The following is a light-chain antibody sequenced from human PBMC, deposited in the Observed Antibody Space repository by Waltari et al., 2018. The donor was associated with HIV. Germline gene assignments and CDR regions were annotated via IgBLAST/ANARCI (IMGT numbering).Light chain of an antibody. V-gene: IGLV2-23*02. CDR3: CSKSTIYFGVL. J-gene: IGLJ2*01. CDR2: DVD. CDR1: SDDIGGSNL. Sequence: QSAPTQPASVSGPPGQSITISCTGTSDDIGGSNLVSWYQHHPGKAPRLIIFDVDKRPSGISDRFSGSKSGYTASLTISGLRTEDEADYFCCSKSTIYFGVLFGGGTTLTVL.